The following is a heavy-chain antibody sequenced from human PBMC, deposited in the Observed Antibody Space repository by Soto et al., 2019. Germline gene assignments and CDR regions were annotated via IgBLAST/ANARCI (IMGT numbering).Heavy chain of an antibody. J-gene: IGHJ6*02. CDR1: GGSISSGGYS. Sequence: SETLSLTCAVPGGSISSGGYSWSWIRQPPGKGLEWIGYIFHSGSTYYNPSLKSRVTVTVDRSKNQFSLKLSSVTAADTAVYYCARGGYGSNYYYYYGMDVWGQGTTVTVSS. CDR2: IFHSGST. CDR3: ARGGYGSNYYYYYGMDV. V-gene: IGHV4-30-2*01. D-gene: IGHD5-12*01.